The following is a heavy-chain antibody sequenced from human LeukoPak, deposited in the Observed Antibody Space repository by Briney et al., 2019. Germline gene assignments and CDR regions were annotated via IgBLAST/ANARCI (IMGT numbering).Heavy chain of an antibody. D-gene: IGHD3-9*01. CDR3: ATDISTHYFGS. V-gene: IGHV3-30*02. CDR1: GISFSSYG. J-gene: IGHJ4*02. CDR2: IWYDASNK. Sequence: GGSLRLSCAASGISFSSYGMHWVRQAPGKGLEWVTFIWYDASNKYYTESVKGRFTISRDNSRNTLFLQMNSLRAEDTAIYYCATDISTHYFGSWGQGTLVTVSS.